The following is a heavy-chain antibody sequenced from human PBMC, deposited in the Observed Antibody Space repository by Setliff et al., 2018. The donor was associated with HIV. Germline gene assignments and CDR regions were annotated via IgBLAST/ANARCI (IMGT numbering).Heavy chain of an antibody. CDR1: GDTFTSYD. CDR3: ARGKGVRGVIIRGGLDV. J-gene: IGHJ6*04. V-gene: IGHV1-8*02. CDR2: MTPYSGNT. Sequence: ASVKVSCKTSGDTFTSYDINWVRQAAGHGLEWMGWMTPYSGNTGYAQKFQGRVSMTRNTSISTAYMELSSLRSEDTAVYYCARGKGVRGVIIRGGLDVWGKGTTVTVSS. D-gene: IGHD3-10*01.